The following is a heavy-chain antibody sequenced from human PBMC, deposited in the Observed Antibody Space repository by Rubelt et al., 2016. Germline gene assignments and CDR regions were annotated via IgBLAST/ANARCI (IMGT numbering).Heavy chain of an antibody. CDR3: ARDYIGGYHPDY. CDR2: VSGSGGIT. J-gene: IGHJ4*02. D-gene: IGHD3-16*02. CDR1: GFTFSSYW. Sequence: EVQLVESGGGLVQPEGSLRLSCAASGFTFSSYWMHWVRQAPGKGLVWVSVVSGSGGITYYADSVKGRCTISRDNSKNTLYLQMDSLRAEDTAVYYCARDYIGGYHPDYWGQGTLVTVSS. V-gene: IGHV3-23*04.